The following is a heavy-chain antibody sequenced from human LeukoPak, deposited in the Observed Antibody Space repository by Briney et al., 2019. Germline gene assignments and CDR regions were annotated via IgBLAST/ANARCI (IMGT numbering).Heavy chain of an antibody. CDR1: GGTFSSYT. Sequence: SVKVSCKASGGTFSSYTISWVRQAPGQGLEWMGRIIPILGIANYAQKFQGRVTITAGKSTSTAYMELSSLRSEDTAVYYCATYNYYDSSGFGGENWFDPWGQGTLVTVSS. V-gene: IGHV1-69*02. D-gene: IGHD3-22*01. CDR3: ATYNYYDSSGFGGENWFDP. CDR2: IIPILGIA. J-gene: IGHJ5*02.